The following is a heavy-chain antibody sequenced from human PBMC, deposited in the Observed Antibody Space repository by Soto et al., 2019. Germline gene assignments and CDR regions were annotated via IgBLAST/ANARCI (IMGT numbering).Heavy chain of an antibody. V-gene: IGHV3-7*01. D-gene: IGHD5-18*01. Sequence: PWGSLRLSCAASGFTFSSYAMSWVRQAPWKWLEWVANIKQDGTEKNYVDSVKGRFTISRDNARNSLYLQMDSLRAEDTAVYFCARGDTPMITGMDSFDIWGQGTMVTVSS. CDR3: ARGDTPMITGMDSFDI. CDR1: GFTFSSYA. J-gene: IGHJ3*02. CDR2: IKQDGTEK.